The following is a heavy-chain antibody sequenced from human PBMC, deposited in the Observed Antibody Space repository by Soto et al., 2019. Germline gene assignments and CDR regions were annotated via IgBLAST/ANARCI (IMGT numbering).Heavy chain of an antibody. CDR3: ARVIMVRGVMSGMDV. V-gene: IGHV4-34*01. Sequence: PSETLSLTCAVYGGSFSGYYWSWIRQPPGKGLEWIGEINHSGSTNYNPSLKSRVTISVDTSKNQFSLKLSSVTAADTAVYYCARVIMVRGVMSGMDVWGQGTLVTVSS. J-gene: IGHJ4*02. D-gene: IGHD3-10*01. CDR2: INHSGST. CDR1: GGSFSGYY.